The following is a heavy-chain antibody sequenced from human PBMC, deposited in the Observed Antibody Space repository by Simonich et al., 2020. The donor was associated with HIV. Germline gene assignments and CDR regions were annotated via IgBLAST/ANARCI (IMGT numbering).Heavy chain of an antibody. J-gene: IGHJ6*03. CDR3: ARGIPRNYYDFYYMDV. D-gene: IGHD1-1*01. Sequence: QVQLQQWGAGLLKPSETLSLTCAVHGGSFMKYHWSLIRQPTGKGLEWIGEINQSRSTTDNSYHTSRVTISVYTYKNQFSLKPSSMTAADTAGYYCARGIPRNYYDFYYMDVWGKGTTVIVSS. CDR1: GGSFMKYH. V-gene: IGHV4-34*01. CDR2: INQSRST.